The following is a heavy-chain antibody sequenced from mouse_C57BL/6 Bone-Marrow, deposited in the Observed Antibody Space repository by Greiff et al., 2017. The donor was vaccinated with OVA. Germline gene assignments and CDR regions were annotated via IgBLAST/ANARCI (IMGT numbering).Heavy chain of an antibody. V-gene: IGHV2-9*01. Sequence: VQGVESGPGLVAPSQSLPITCTVSGFSLTSYGVDWVRQPPGKGLEWLGVIWGGGSTNYNSALMSRLSISKDNSKSQVFLKMNSLQTDDTAMYYCAKPYYYGSHHGDFDVWGTGTTVTVSS. CDR1: GFSLTSYG. D-gene: IGHD1-1*01. CDR2: IWGGGST. CDR3: AKPYYYGSHHGDFDV. J-gene: IGHJ1*03.